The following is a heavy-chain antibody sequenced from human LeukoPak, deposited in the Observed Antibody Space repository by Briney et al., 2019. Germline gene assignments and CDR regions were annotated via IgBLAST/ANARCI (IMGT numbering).Heavy chain of an antibody. CDR2: IKQDGSEK. J-gene: IGHJ6*02. V-gene: IGHV3-7*01. CDR3: ARDRGTSGYDAGGMDV. CDR1: GFTFSTYW. Sequence: GGSLRLSCAASGFTFSTYWMSWVRQAPGKGLEWVANIKQDGSEKYYVDSVKGRFTISRDNAKNSLYLQMNSLRAEDTAVYYCARDRGTSGYDAGGMDVWGQGTTVTVSS. D-gene: IGHD2-2*01.